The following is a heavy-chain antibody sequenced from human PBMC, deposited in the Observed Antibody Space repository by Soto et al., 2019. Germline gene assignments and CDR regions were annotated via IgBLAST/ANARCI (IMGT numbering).Heavy chain of an antibody. CDR3: ARGRDEYKLGNV. CDR2: IHPSGST. CDR1: GGSLSDYY. J-gene: IGHJ6*02. D-gene: IGHD1-1*01. Sequence: QVQLQQWGAGLLKPSETLSLTCAVSGGSLSDYYWPWIRQSPGKGLEWIGVIHPSGSTYYNPSLRSRVTIPVATSKTQFSLKLTSLTAADTAIYYCARGRDEYKLGNVWGHGTTVTVSS. V-gene: IGHV4-34*01.